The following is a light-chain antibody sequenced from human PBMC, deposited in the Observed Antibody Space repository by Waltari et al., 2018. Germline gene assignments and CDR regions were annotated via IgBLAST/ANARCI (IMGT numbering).Light chain of an antibody. J-gene: IGLJ2*01. CDR1: SSNIGSNY. Sequence: QSVLTQPPSASGTPGQRVTISCSGSSSNIGSNYVYWYPQFPGAAPKLLIYRNNQRPSGVPDRFSGSKSGTSASLAISGLRSEDEADYYCAAWDDSLSGGVFGGGTKLTVL. CDR3: AAWDDSLSGGV. V-gene: IGLV1-47*01. CDR2: RNN.